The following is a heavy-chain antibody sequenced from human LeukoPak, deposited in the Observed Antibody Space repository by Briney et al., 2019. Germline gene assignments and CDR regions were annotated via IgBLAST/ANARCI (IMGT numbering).Heavy chain of an antibody. CDR1: GGTFSSYA. D-gene: IGHD3-16*01. CDR2: IIPIFGTA. Sequence: GASVKVSCKASGGTFSSYAISWVRQAPGQGLEWVGRIIPIFGTANYAQKFQGRVTITTDESTSTVYMELSSLRSEDTAVYYCARDIYDYVWGSPDDYWGQGTLVTVSS. V-gene: IGHV1-69*05. CDR3: ARDIYDYVWGSPDDY. J-gene: IGHJ4*02.